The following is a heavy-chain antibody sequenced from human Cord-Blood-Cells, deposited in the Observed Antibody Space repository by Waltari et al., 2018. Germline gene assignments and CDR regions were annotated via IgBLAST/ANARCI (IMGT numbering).Heavy chain of an antibody. CDR1: GFTVSSNY. D-gene: IGHD6-6*01. CDR2: IYSGGST. CDR3: ARMRYSSSSAFDI. J-gene: IGHJ3*02. V-gene: IGHV3-53*01. Sequence: EVQLVESGGGLIQPGGSLRLSCAASGFTVSSNYMSWVRQAPGKGLGWVSVIYSGGSTDYADSVKGRFTISRDNSKNTLYLQMNSLRAEDTAVYYCARMRYSSSSAFDIWGQGTMVTVSS.